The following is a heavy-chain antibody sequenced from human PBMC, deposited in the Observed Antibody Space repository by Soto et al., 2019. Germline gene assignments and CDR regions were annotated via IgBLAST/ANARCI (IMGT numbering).Heavy chain of an antibody. Sequence: EVQLVESGGGLVQPGGSLRLSCAASGFTFSSHWMHWARQAPGEGLVWVARINADGSTTNFADSVKGRFTVSRDNAKNTVYLQVNSLRAGDTAVYYCARGGLYAYYKGIWGQGTLVTVSS. J-gene: IGHJ4*02. CDR3: ARGGLYAYYKGI. V-gene: IGHV3-74*01. CDR2: INADGSTT. D-gene: IGHD3-16*01. CDR1: GFTFSSHW.